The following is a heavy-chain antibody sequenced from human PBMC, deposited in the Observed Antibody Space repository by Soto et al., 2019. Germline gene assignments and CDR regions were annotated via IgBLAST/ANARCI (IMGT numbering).Heavy chain of an antibody. CDR1: GGSISSYY. Sequence: SETLSLTCTFSGGSISSYYWSWIRHPPGKGLEWIGYIYYSGSTNYNPSLKSRVTISVDTSKNQFSLKLSSVTAADTAVYYCARHVVVTAIRDYYYGMDVWGQGTTVT. V-gene: IGHV4-59*08. CDR3: ARHVVVTAIRDYYYGMDV. D-gene: IGHD2-21*02. CDR2: IYYSGST. J-gene: IGHJ6*02.